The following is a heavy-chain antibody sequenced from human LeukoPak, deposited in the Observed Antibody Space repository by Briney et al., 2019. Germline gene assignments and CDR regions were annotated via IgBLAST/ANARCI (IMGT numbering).Heavy chain of an antibody. J-gene: IGHJ6*02. D-gene: IGHD5-18*01. CDR3: AGETAMAPYYYYYGMDV. V-gene: IGHV4-34*01. Sequence: SETLSLTCAVYGGSFSGYYWSWIRQPPGKGLEWIGEINHSRSTNYNPSLKSRVTISVDTSKNQFSLKLSSVTAADTAVYYCAGETAMAPYYYYYGMDVWGQGTTVTVSS. CDR2: INHSRST. CDR1: GGSFSGYY.